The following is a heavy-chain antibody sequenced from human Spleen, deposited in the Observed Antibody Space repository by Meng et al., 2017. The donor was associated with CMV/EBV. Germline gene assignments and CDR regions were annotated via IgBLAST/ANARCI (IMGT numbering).Heavy chain of an antibody. CDR2: INCNRGDT. CDR1: GYTFTGYK. Sequence: ASVKVSCKASGYTFTGYKIHWVRQAPGQGPEWLGGINCNRGDTNYAQKFQGRVTMTRDTSISTAYMELSSLRSDDTAVHYCVRLAGGVDYWGQGTLVTVSS. J-gene: IGHJ4*02. CDR3: VRLAGGVDY. V-gene: IGHV1-2*02. D-gene: IGHD3-10*01.